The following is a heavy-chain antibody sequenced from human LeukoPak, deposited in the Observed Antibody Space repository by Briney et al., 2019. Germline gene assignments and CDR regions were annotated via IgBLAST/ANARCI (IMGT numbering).Heavy chain of an antibody. CDR2: IKSKTDGGTT. CDR1: GFTFSNAW. V-gene: IGHV3-15*01. J-gene: IGHJ6*03. Sequence: GGSLRLSCAASGFTFSNAWMSWVRQAPGKGLEWVGRIKSKTDGGTTDYAAPVKGRFTISRDDSKNTLYLQMNSLKTEDTAVYYCTTGMESTVTTLRLSYANYYMDVWGKGTTVTVSS. D-gene: IGHD4-17*01. CDR3: TTGMESTVTTLRLSYANYYMDV.